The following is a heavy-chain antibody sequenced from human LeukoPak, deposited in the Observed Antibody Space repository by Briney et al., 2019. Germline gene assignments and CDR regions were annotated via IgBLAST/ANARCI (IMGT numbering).Heavy chain of an antibody. J-gene: IGHJ5*02. V-gene: IGHV4-34*01. CDR2: INHSGST. CDR1: GGSFSGYY. D-gene: IGHD6-19*01. CDR3: ATSSGWVWFDP. Sequence: PSETLSLTCAVYGGSFSGYYWSWIRQPPGKGLEWIGEINHSGSTNYNPSLKSRVTISVDTSKNQFSLKLSSVTAADTAVYYCATSSGWVWFDPWGQGTLVTVSS.